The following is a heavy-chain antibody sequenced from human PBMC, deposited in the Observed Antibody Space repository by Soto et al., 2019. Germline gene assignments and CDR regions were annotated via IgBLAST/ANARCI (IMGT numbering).Heavy chain of an antibody. CDR2: IIPIFGTA. Sequence: ASVKVSCKASGGTFSSYAISWVRQATGQGLEWMGGIIPIFGTANYAQKFQGRVTITADESTSTAYMELSSLRSEDTAVYYCARVNTRYYYDSSGYYPDRFHYFDYWGQGTLVTVSS. CDR1: GGTFSSYA. D-gene: IGHD3-22*01. J-gene: IGHJ4*02. CDR3: ARVNTRYYYDSSGYYPDRFHYFDY. V-gene: IGHV1-69*13.